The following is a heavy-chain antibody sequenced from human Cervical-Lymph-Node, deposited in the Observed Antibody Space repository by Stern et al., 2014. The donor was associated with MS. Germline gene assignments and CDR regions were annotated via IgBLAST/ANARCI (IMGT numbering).Heavy chain of an antibody. D-gene: IGHD3-3*01. CDR2: VHNSGST. Sequence: VQLQESGPGLVKPSETLSLTCTVSGGSISNYYWNWIRQPPGKGLEWIGYVHNSGSTNYNPSLQSRVTISVDSSNNHFSLDLKSVTDADTAVYYCARLPRGDQFWSGYWGFDCWGQGTLVTVSS. V-gene: IGHV4-59*08. CDR1: GGSISNYY. CDR3: ARLPRGDQFWSGYWGFDC. J-gene: IGHJ4*02.